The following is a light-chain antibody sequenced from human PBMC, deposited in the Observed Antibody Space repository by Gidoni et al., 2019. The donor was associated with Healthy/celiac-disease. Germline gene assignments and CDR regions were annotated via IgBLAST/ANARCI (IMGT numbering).Light chain of an antibody. CDR3: QQYNNWPPRYT. CDR2: GAS. V-gene: IGKV3-15*01. J-gene: IGKJ2*01. CDR1: QSVSSN. Sequence: EIVMTQSPATLSVSPGERATLPCRASQSVSSNLAWYQQKPGQAPRVLIYGASTRATGIPARFSGSGSGTEFTLTISSLQSEDFAVYYCQQYNNWPPRYTFGQGTKLEIK.